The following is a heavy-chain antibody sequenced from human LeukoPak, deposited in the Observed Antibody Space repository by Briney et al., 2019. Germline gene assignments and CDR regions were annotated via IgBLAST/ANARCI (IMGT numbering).Heavy chain of an antibody. D-gene: IGHD3-16*02. CDR3: ASQDDYILGSYQPEGWFDP. CDR2: INPNSGGT. J-gene: IGHJ5*02. CDR1: VYTFTGCS. Sequence: ASVKVSCKASVYTFTGCSMHCVPQAPGQGLEWMGWINPNSGGTNYAQKFQGRVTMTRDTSTTTAYMELSRLRSDDTAVYYCASQDDYILGSYQPEGWFDPWGQGTLVTASS. V-gene: IGHV1-2*02.